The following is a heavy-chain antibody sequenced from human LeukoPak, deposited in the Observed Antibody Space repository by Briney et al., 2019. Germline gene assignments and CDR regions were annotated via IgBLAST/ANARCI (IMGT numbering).Heavy chain of an antibody. J-gene: IGHJ4*02. D-gene: IGHD6-13*01. CDR2: ISGSGDNT. V-gene: IGHV3-23*01. CDR1: GFTFSSYA. CDR3: ATDSSSWYFDF. Sequence: PGGSLRLSCAASGFTFSSYAMSWVRQAPGKGLEWVSGISGSGDNTYYADSVKGRFTISRDNSKNTLHLQMNSLRVEDTAVYYCATDSSSWYFDFWGQGALVTVSS.